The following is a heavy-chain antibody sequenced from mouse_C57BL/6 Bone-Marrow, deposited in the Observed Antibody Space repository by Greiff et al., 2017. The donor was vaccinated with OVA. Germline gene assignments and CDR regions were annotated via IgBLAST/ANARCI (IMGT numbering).Heavy chain of an antibody. J-gene: IGHJ3*01. CDR1: GFTFSSYA. CDR2: ISDGGSYT. V-gene: IGHV5-4*03. CDR3: ARYPSFAY. Sequence: EVKLMESGGGLVKPGGSLKLSCAASGFTFSSYAMSWVRQTPEKRLEWVATISDGGSYTYYPDNVKGRFTISRDNAKNNLYLQMSHLKSEDTAMYYSARYPSFAYWGQGTLVTVSA.